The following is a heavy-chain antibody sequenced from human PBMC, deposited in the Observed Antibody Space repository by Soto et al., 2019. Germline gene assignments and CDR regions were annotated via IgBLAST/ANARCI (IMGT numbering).Heavy chain of an antibody. D-gene: IGHD1-1*01. CDR1: GYSFSDYS. J-gene: IGHJ4*02. CDR2: MNPESGHT. Sequence: ASVKVSCKASGYSFSDYSMNWGRQAPGQGLEWMGWMNPESGHTAHAQKIQGRVTLTRDTSINTVYMELSSLTSGDTAVYFCARRIPDGKFGSWGQGTQVTVSS. CDR3: ARRIPDGKFGS. V-gene: IGHV1-8*01.